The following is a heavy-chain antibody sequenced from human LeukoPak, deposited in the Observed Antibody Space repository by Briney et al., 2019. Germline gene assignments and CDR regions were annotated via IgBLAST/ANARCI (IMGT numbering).Heavy chain of an antibody. CDR1: AGSISTYY. CDR3: ARDPYNHKWFDI. CDR2: IYYSGIT. D-gene: IGHD1-14*01. V-gene: IGHV4-59*01. Sequence: SETLSLTCTVSAGSISTYYWNWIRQPPGKGLEWIGDIYYSGITKYNPSLKGRVTISVDTSKNQFSLKLTSVTAADTAVYYCARDPYNHKWFDIWGLGTLVTVSS. J-gene: IGHJ5*02.